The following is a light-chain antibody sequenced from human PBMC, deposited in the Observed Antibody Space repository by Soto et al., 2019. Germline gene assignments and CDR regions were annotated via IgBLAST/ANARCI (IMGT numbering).Light chain of an antibody. CDR3: CSNAATYTWV. J-gene: IGLJ3*02. CDR2: DVS. Sequence: QSVLTQPRSVSGSPGQSVTISCTGTNSDVGGYNYVSWYQQHPGKVPKLLIYDVSKRPSGVPDRFSGSKSGNTASLTISGLQAEDEADYYCCSNAATYTWVFGGGTQLTVL. CDR1: NSDVGGYNY. V-gene: IGLV2-11*01.